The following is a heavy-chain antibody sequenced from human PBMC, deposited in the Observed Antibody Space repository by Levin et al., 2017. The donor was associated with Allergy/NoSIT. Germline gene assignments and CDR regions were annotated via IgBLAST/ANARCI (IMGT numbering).Heavy chain of an antibody. V-gene: IGHV3-30-3*01. D-gene: IGHD1-1*01. CDR1: GFTFSNYA. J-gene: IGHJ4*02. CDR3: VREIAEEGT. CDR2: ISDDGSSE. Sequence: GESLKISCAASGFTFSNYAMHWVRQAPGKGLEWVGVISDDGSSEFYIDSVKGRFTISRDNSTNRLYLQMDSLRAEDTALYYCVREIAEEGTWGQGTLVIVSS.